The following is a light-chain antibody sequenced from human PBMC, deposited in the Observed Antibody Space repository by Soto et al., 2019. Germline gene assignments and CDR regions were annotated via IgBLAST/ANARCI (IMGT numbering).Light chain of an antibody. Sequence: QSVLTQPPSASGSPEQSVDISCTGTISDVGGYNYVSWYQQHPGKAPRLMIYEVNKRPSGVPDRFSGSKSGNTASLTVSGLQAEDEADYYCSSYAGSSNVFGTGTKVTVL. CDR1: ISDVGGYNY. CDR3: SSYAGSSNV. J-gene: IGLJ1*01. V-gene: IGLV2-8*01. CDR2: EVN.